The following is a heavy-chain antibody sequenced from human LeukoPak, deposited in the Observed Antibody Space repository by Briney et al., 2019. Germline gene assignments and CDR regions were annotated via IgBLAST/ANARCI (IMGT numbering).Heavy chain of an antibody. CDR3: ARAMITLYGDDAFDI. D-gene: IGHD4-17*01. V-gene: IGHV4-34*01. CDR1: GGSFSGYY. J-gene: IGHJ3*02. CDR2: INHSGST. Sequence: SETLSLTCAVYGGSFSGYYWSWIRQPPGKGLEWIGEINHSGSTNYNPSLKRRVTISVDTSKNQFSLKLSSVNAADTAVYYCARAMITLYGDDAFDIWGQGTMVTVSS.